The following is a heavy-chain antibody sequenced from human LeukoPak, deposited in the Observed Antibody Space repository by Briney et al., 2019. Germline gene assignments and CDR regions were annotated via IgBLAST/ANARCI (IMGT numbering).Heavy chain of an antibody. CDR1: GGSISSFY. V-gene: IGHV4-4*08. CDR3: AREGGFHSPAGI. J-gene: IGHJ3*02. Sequence: SETLSLTCTVPGGSISSFYWSWIRQAPGKGLEWIGDISYTGNTNYNPSLKSRVTISVDRSKNQFSLKLSSVTAADTAVYYCAREGGFHSPAGIWGQGTMVTVSS. D-gene: IGHD1-26*01. CDR2: ISYTGNT.